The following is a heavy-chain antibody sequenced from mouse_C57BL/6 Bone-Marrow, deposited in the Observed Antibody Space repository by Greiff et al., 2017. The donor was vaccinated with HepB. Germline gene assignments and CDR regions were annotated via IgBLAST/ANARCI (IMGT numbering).Heavy chain of an antibody. D-gene: IGHD4-1*01. CDR3: TREGWDWFDY. J-gene: IGHJ2*01. CDR2: IDPETGGT. V-gene: IGHV1-15*01. Sequence: LQESGAELVRPGASVTLSCKASGYTFTDYEMHWVKQTPVHGLEWIGAIDPETGGTAYNQKFKGKAILTADKCSSTAYMGLRSLTAEDSAVYYCTREGWDWFDYGGQGTTLTVSS. CDR1: GYTFTDYE.